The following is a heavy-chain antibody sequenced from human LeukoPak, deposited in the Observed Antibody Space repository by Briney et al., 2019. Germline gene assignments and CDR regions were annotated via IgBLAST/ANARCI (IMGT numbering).Heavy chain of an antibody. Sequence: SETLPLTCAVYGGSFSGYYWSWIRQPPGKGLEWIGEINHSGSTNYNPSLKSRVTISVDTSKNQFSLKLSSVTAADTAVYYCARDKRDYWGQGTLVTVSS. CDR3: ARDKRDY. CDR2: INHSGST. J-gene: IGHJ4*02. V-gene: IGHV4-34*01. CDR1: GGSFSGYY.